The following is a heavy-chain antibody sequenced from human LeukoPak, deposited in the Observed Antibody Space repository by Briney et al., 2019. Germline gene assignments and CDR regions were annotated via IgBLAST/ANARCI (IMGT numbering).Heavy chain of an antibody. CDR3: ARDRDTVATIFGY. CDR1: GYTFINYG. V-gene: IGHV1-18*01. Sequence: ASVKVSCKASGYTFINYGISWVRQAPGQGLEWMGWIRAYNGDTNYAQKLQGRVTMTTDTPTSTAYMELRSLRSDDTAVYYCARDRDTVATIFGYWGQGTLVTVSS. D-gene: IGHD5-12*01. J-gene: IGHJ4*02. CDR2: IRAYNGDT.